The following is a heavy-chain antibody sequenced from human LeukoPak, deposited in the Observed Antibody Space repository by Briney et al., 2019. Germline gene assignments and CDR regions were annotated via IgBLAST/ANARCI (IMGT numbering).Heavy chain of an antibody. D-gene: IGHD2-21*01. V-gene: IGHV3-33*06. J-gene: IGHJ4*02. CDR3: VKDVQRGFDSLDH. CDR2: IWSDGSGR. CDR1: GFRFSHHA. Sequence: PGGSLRLSCATSGFRFSHHAMHWVRQAPGKGLEWVAVIWSDGSGRYYADSVKGQFAISRDDSQKMVYLQMNSLRPEDTAVYYCVKDVQRGFDSLDHWGQGTLVAVSS.